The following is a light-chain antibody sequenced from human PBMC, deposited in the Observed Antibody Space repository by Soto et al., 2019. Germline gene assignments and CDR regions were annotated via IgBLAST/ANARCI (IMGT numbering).Light chain of an antibody. J-gene: IGKJ1*01. CDR3: QQLNSYPHT. Sequence: DIQLTQSPSALSASVGDRVTIACRASQNITNFLNWYQHNPVKAPNLLIFAASHLQSGVSSRFSGSGSGTDFTLTISSLHPEDFATYYCQQLNSYPHTFGQGTKVDI. CDR1: QNITNF. V-gene: IGKV1-39*01. CDR2: AAS.